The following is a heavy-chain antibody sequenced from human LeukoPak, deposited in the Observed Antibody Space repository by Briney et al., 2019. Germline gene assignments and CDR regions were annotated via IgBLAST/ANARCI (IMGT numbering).Heavy chain of an antibody. CDR3: AKNGDRGAYCSGGSCYPYYYYYIDV. D-gene: IGHD2-15*01. CDR1: GFTFSSYG. Sequence: GGSLRLSCAASGFTFSSYGMSWVRQAPGKGLEWVSAISGSGGSTYYADSVKGRFTISRDNSKNTLYLQMNSLRAEDTAIYYCAKNGDRGAYCSGGSCYPYYYYYIDVWGKGTTVTISS. V-gene: IGHV3-23*01. J-gene: IGHJ6*03. CDR2: ISGSGGST.